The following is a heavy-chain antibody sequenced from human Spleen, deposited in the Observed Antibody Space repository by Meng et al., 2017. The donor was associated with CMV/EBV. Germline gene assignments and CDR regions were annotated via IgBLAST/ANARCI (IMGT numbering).Heavy chain of an antibody. CDR3: ARVQDFWSTYKFYGMDV. J-gene: IGHJ6*02. CDR2: INPNGGGT. CDR1: GYTFTGYY. D-gene: IGHD3-3*01. V-gene: IGHV1-2*02. Sequence: ASVKVSCKASGYTFTGYYMHWVRQAPGQGLEWMGWINPNGGGTNYAQRFQGRVTMTRDTSISTAYMELSRLTSDDTAVYYCARVQDFWSTYKFYGMDVWGQGTTVTVSS.